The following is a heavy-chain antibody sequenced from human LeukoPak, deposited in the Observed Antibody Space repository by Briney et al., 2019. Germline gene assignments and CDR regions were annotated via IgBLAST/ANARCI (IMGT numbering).Heavy chain of an antibody. CDR3: AKGSGSYEDGGNWFDP. CDR1: GGSISSGGYY. D-gene: IGHD1-26*01. CDR2: IYYSGGT. J-gene: IGHJ5*02. Sequence: SETLSLTCTVSGGSISSGGYYWSWIRQHPGKGLEWIGYIYYSGGTYYNPSLKSRVTISVDTSKNQFSLKLSSVTAADTAVYYCAKGSGSYEDGGNWFDPWGQGTLVTVSS. V-gene: IGHV4-31*03.